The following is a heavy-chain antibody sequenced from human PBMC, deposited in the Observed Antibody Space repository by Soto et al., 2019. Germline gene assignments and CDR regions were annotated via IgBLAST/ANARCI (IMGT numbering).Heavy chain of an antibody. Sequence: SETLSLTCTVSGGSISSISHSWGWTRQAPGQGLASIGNIFCKGISYYNPSLKCRVTISAEPSKNHCSLKLRSVTVADTALYSCARLVTGTQYYSDFWGQGSLVTVAS. CDR2: IFCKGIS. V-gene: IGHV4-39*02. D-gene: IGHD1-1*01. CDR3: ARLVTGTQYYSDF. CDR1: GGSISSISHS. J-gene: IGHJ4*02.